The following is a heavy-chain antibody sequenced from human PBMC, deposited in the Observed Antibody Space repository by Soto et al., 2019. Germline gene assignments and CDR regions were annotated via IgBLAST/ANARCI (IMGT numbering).Heavy chain of an antibody. CDR3: ARGRYGDY. V-gene: IGHV1-18*01. CDR1: GYIFTTYG. Sequence: QVHLVQSGAEVKKPGDSVKVSCKGSGYIFTTYGITWVRQAPGQGLEWMGWISAHNGNTNYAQKLQGRVTVTRDTSTSTAYMELRNLRSDDTAVYYCARGRYGDYWGQGALVTVSS. J-gene: IGHJ4*02. D-gene: IGHD1-1*01. CDR2: ISAHNGNT.